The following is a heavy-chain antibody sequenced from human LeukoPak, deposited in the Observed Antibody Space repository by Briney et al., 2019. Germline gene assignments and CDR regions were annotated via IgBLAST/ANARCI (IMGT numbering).Heavy chain of an antibody. D-gene: IGHD5-18*01. CDR3: ARRPNTAFVS. CDR1: GFSLSTSGVG. J-gene: IGHJ4*02. CDR2: IYWNGDK. Sequence: SGPTLVKPTQTLTLTCTFSGFSLSTSGVGVGWLRQPPGKGLERLALIYWNGDKRYSPSLKTRLTITRDTSNSQVVLRLTNMDRVDTATYYCARRPNTAFVSWGQGTLVTVSS. V-gene: IGHV2-5*01.